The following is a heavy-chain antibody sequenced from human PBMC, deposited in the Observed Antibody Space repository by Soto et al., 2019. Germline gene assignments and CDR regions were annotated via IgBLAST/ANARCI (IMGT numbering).Heavy chain of an antibody. CDR2: IWYDGSNK. V-gene: IGHV3-33*01. D-gene: IGHD6-19*01. J-gene: IGHJ6*03. Sequence: HPGGSLRLSCAASGFTFSSYGMHWVRQAPGKGLEWVAVIWYDGSNKYYADSVKGRFTISRDNSKNTLYLQMNSLRADDTAVYYCARDPQFGSGSNSYYYYYMDVWGKGTTVTVSS. CDR1: GFTFSSYG. CDR3: ARDPQFGSGSNSYYYYYMDV.